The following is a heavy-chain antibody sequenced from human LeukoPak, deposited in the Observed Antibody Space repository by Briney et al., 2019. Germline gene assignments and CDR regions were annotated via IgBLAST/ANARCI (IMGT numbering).Heavy chain of an antibody. J-gene: IGHJ6*02. D-gene: IGHD1-1*01. V-gene: IGHV4-59*08. Sequence: SETLSLTCTVSGGSISTYYWSWIRQPPGKGLEWIGYIYYSGSTNYNPSLKSRVTISVDTSKNQFSLKLSSVTAADTAVYYCARHQPWGTTMGQVMDVWGQGTTVTVSS. CDR3: ARHQPWGTTMGQVMDV. CDR1: GGSISTYY. CDR2: IYYSGST.